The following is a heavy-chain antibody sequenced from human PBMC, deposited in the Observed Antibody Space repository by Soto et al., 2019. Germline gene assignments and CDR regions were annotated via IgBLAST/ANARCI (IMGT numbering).Heavy chain of an antibody. D-gene: IGHD3-3*01. V-gene: IGHV3-48*02. CDR1: GFTFNNYW. CDR3: ARESRFLEWLSLNWFDP. Sequence: PGGSLRLSCASSGFTFNNYWMDWFRQAPGKGLEWVSYISSSSSTIYYADSVKGRFTISRGNAKNSLYLQMNSLRDEDTAVYYCARESRFLEWLSLNWFDPWGQGTLVTVSS. J-gene: IGHJ5*02. CDR2: ISSSSSTI.